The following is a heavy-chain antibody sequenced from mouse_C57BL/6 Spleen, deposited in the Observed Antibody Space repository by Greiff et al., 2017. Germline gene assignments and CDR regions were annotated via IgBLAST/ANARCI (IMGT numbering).Heavy chain of an antibody. V-gene: IGHV1-15*01. CDR1: GYTFTDYE. CDR3: TRCYSNYGGFAY. D-gene: IGHD2-5*01. Sequence: VQLQQSGAELVRPGASVTLSCKASGYTFTDYEMHWVKQTPVHGLEWIGAIDPETGGTAYNQTFKGKAILTADKSSSTAYMELRSLTSEDSAVYYGTRCYSNYGGFAYWGQGTLVTVSA. J-gene: IGHJ3*01. CDR2: IDPETGGT.